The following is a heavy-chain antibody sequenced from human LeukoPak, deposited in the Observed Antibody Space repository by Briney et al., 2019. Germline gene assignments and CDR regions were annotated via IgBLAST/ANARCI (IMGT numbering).Heavy chain of an antibody. J-gene: IGHJ4*02. Sequence: GGSQRLSCAASGFTVSSNYMSWVRQAPGKGLEWVSVIYSDGRTYYAGSVKGRFTVPRDNSKNTLYLQMNSLRAEDTAVYYCARASYYYQSSGYYGFDYWGQGTLVTVSS. CDR3: ARASYYYQSSGYYGFDY. CDR1: GFTVSSNY. CDR2: IYSDGRT. V-gene: IGHV3-53*01. D-gene: IGHD3-22*01.